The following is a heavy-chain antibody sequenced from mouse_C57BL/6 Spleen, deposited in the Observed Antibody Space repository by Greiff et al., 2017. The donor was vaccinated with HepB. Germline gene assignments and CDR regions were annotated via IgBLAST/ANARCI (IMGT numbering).Heavy chain of an antibody. CDR1: GFNIKDDY. D-gene: IGHD1-1*01. CDR3: TTNYGSSSH. J-gene: IGHJ2*01. Sequence: EVQLQQSGAELVRPGASVKLSCTASGFNIKDDYMHWVKQRPEQGLEWIGWIDPENGDTEYASKFQGKATITADTSSNTAYLQLSSLTSEDTAVYYCTTNYGSSSHWGQVTTLTVSS. CDR2: IDPENGDT. V-gene: IGHV14-4*01.